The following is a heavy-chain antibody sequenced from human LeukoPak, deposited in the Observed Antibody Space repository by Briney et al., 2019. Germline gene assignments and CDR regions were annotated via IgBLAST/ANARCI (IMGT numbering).Heavy chain of an antibody. D-gene: IGHD6-19*01. CDR3: AHRPPGKISGWDNCYFDT. CDR2: IYWDDDK. V-gene: IGHV2-5*02. CDR1: GFSITTSRVG. Sequence: SGPTLVQPTQTLTLTCTLSGFSITTSRVGVGWVRQSPGKALEWLAVIYWDDDKHYSPSLRSRVTITKDSSKNQVILTMTNMDPVDTATYYCAHRPPGKISGWDNCYFDTWAPGTLVTVSS. J-gene: IGHJ4*03.